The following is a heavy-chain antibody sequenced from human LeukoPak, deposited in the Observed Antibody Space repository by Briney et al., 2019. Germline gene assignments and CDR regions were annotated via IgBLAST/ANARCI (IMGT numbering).Heavy chain of an antibody. CDR1: GFIFTKYG. D-gene: IGHD6-19*01. V-gene: IGHV1-18*01. Sequence: ASVKVSCKASGFIFTKYGISWVRQAPGQGLEWVGWISGYNGDTNYAQKLQGRVTMTTDTSTTTAYMELRSLRSDDTAFYCARDPSNTSGWKTWFDTWGQGTLVTVSS. J-gene: IGHJ5*02. CDR3: ARDPSNTSGWKTWFDT. CDR2: ISGYNGDT.